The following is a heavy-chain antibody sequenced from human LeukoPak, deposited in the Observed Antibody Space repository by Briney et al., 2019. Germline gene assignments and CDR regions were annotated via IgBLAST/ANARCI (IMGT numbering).Heavy chain of an antibody. CDR2: ISYDGSNK. CDR1: GFTFSSYA. Sequence: PGGSLRLSCAASGFTFSSYAMHWVRQAPGKGLEWVAVISYDGSNKYYADSVKGRFTISRDNSKNTLYLQMNSLRAEDTAVYYCAKHVVMRWPPDDAFDIWGQGTMVTVSS. D-gene: IGHD5-24*01. V-gene: IGHV3-30-3*02. CDR3: AKHVVMRWPPDDAFDI. J-gene: IGHJ3*02.